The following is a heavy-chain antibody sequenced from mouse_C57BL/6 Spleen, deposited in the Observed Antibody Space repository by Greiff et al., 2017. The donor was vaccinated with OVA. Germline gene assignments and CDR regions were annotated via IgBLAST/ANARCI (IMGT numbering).Heavy chain of an antibody. CDR3: ARYKSNYGFAY. CDR2: IRNKANGYTT. J-gene: IGHJ3*01. D-gene: IGHD2-5*01. Sequence: EVKLMESGGGLVQPGGSLSLSCAASGFTFTDYYMSWVRQPPGKALEWLGFIRNKANGYTTEYSASVQGRFTISRDNSQSILYLQMNALRAEDSATYYVARYKSNYGFAYWGQGTLVTVSA. V-gene: IGHV7-3*01. CDR1: GFTFTDYY.